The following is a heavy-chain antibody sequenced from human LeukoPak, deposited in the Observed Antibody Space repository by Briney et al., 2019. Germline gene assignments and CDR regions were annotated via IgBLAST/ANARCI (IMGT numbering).Heavy chain of an antibody. D-gene: IGHD2-2*01. Sequence: GGSLRLSCAAYTLTFSDYAMHWVRQAPGKGLELVSGISSSGEHPHYASSVKGRFTISRDNSKNTLYLQMGSLKTEDLAVYYCGRVSVCTASYYRCMDFWGQGTTVTVSS. V-gene: IGHV3-64*01. CDR3: GRVSVCTASYYRCMDF. CDR1: TLTFSDYA. CDR2: ISSSGEHP. J-gene: IGHJ6*02.